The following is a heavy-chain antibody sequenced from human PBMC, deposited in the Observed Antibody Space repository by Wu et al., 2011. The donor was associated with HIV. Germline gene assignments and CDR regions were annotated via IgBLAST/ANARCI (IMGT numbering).Heavy chain of an antibody. J-gene: IGHJ4*02. CDR2: VIPILGTT. Sequence: QVQLVQSGAEVKKPGSSVKVSCKASGGTFSTYAFSWVRQAPGQGPEWMGRVIPILGTTNYAQKFQGRVTITADESTSTTYLELSSLRSEDTAVYYCARDPPGYPYFFDYWGQGTLVTVSS. CDR3: ARDPPGYPYFFDY. CDR1: GGTFSTYA. D-gene: IGHD5-12*01. V-gene: IGHV1-69*11.